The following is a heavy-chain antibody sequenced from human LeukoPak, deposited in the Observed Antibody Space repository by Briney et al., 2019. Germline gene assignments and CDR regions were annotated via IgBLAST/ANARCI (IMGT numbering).Heavy chain of an antibody. Sequence: PGGSLRLSCAASGFTFSSYAMSWVRQAPGKVLEWVSAISGSGGSTYYADSVKGRFTISRDNSKNTLYLQMNSLRAEDTAVYYCARYYYDSSGYPSGFDPWGQGTLVTVSS. CDR1: GFTFSSYA. J-gene: IGHJ5*02. CDR3: ARYYYDSSGYPSGFDP. CDR2: ISGSGGST. D-gene: IGHD3-22*01. V-gene: IGHV3-23*01.